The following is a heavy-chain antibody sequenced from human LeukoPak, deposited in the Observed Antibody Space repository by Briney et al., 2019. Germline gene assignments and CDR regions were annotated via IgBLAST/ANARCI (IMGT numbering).Heavy chain of an antibody. CDR3: ARDPGYSSGWFSGV. CDR2: IYTSGST. V-gene: IGHV4-61*02. J-gene: IGHJ4*02. CDR1: GGSISSGSYY. D-gene: IGHD6-19*01. Sequence: PSETLSLTCTVSGGSISSGSYYWSWIRQPAGKGLEWIGRIYTSGSTNYNPSLKSRVTISVDTSKNQFSLKLSSVTAADTAVYYCARDPGYSSGWFSGVWGQGTLVTVSS.